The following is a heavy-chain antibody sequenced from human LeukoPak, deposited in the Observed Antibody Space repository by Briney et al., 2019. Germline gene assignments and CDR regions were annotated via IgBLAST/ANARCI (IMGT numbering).Heavy chain of an antibody. CDR3: ASGSSSWNFDY. V-gene: IGHV1-46*01. CDR2: INPSGGST. CDR1: GYTFTGYY. J-gene: IGHJ4*02. Sequence: ASVKVSCKASGYTFTGYYMHWVRQAPGQGLEWMGIINPSGGSTSYAQKFQGRVTMTRDTSTSTVYMELSSLRSEDTAVYYCASGSSSWNFDYWGQGTLVTVSS. D-gene: IGHD6-13*01.